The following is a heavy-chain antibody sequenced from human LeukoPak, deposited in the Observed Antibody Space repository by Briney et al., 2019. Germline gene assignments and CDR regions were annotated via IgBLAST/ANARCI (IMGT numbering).Heavy chain of an antibody. CDR3: ARGGTDYDFWSGYQGGYFDY. CDR1: GGSISSYY. CDR2: IYTSGST. Sequence: PSETLSLTCTVSGGSISSYYWSWIRQPAGKGLEWIGRIYTSGSTNYNPSLKSRVTMSVDTSKNQFSLKLSSVTAADTAVYYCARGGTDYDFWSGYQGGYFDYWGQGTLVTVSS. D-gene: IGHD3-3*01. V-gene: IGHV4-4*07. J-gene: IGHJ4*02.